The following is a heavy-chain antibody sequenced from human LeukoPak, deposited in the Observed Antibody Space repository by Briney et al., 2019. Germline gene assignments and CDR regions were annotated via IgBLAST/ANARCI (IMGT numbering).Heavy chain of an antibody. CDR3: ARHILPFLEWLPNFDY. Sequence: SETLSLTCTFSGGSIISSIYYWGWIRQPPGKGLEWIASISYRGSTYYNPSLKSRVTMSVDTSKNQFSLGLSSLTAADTAVYYCARHILPFLEWLPNFDYWGQGSLVTVSS. J-gene: IGHJ4*02. CDR2: ISYRGST. CDR1: GGSIISSIYY. V-gene: IGHV4-39*01. D-gene: IGHD3-3*01.